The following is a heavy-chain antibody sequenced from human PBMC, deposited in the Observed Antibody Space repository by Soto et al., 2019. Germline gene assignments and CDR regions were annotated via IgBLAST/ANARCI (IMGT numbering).Heavy chain of an antibody. CDR3: ASYYGSGRPYFDY. V-gene: IGHV4-4*02. CDR2: IYHSGST. Sequence: SETLSLTCAVSGGSISRSNWWSWVRQPPGKGLEWIGEIYHSGSTNYNPSLKSRVTISVDKSKNQFSLKLSSVTAADTAVYYCASYYGSGRPYFDYWGQGTLVTVSS. CDR1: GGSISRSNW. J-gene: IGHJ4*02. D-gene: IGHD3-10*01.